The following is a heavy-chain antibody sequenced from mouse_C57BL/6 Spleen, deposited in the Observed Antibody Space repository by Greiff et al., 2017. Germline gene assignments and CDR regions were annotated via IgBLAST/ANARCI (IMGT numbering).Heavy chain of an antibody. J-gene: IGHJ1*03. Sequence: EVKLVESGGGLVQPGGSLKLSCAASGFTFSDYYMYWVRQTPEKRLEWVAYISNGGGSTYYPDTVKGRFTISRDNAKNTLYLQMSRLKSEDTAMYYCARQDYYGNFWYFDVWGTGTTVTVSS. CDR1: GFTFSDYY. V-gene: IGHV5-12*01. D-gene: IGHD2-1*01. CDR3: ARQDYYGNFWYFDV. CDR2: ISNGGGST.